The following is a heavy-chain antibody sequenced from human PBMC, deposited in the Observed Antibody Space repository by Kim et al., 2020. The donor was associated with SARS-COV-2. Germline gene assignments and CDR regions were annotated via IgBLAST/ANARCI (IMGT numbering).Heavy chain of an antibody. D-gene: IGHD2-2*01. Sequence: GGSLRLSCATSGFTFSNYALSWVRQAPGKGLEWVAGISNTGGNTYYADSVRGRFTISRDNSKDTLFLQMNSLRAEDTAVYYCARRYCSSSSCKPFDFWGQGTLVTVS. J-gene: IGHJ4*02. V-gene: IGHV3-23*01. CDR3: ARRYCSSSSCKPFDF. CDR2: ISNTGGNT. CDR1: GFTFSNYA.